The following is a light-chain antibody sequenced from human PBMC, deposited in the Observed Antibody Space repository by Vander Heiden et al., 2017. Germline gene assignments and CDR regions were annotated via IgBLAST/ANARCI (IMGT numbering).Light chain of an antibody. V-gene: IGLV4-69*01. J-gene: IGLJ3*02. CDR1: SGHSSYA. Sequence: QLVLTQSPSAAASRGAAVKPTCTLSSGHSSYAIAWHQQQPEKGPRYLMKLNSDGSHSKGDGIPDRFSGSSSGAERYLTISSLQSEDEADYYCQTWGTGIRVFGGGTKLTVL. CDR3: QTWGTGIRV. CDR2: LNSDGSH.